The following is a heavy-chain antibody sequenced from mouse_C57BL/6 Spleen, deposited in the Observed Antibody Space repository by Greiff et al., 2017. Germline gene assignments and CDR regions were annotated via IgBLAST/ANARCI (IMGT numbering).Heavy chain of an antibody. CDR3: ARTGDGYDAHWYFDV. J-gene: IGHJ1*03. CDR2: IYPRSGNT. V-gene: IGHV1-81*01. Sequence: QVHVKQSGAELARPGASVKLSCKASGYTFTSYGISWVKQRPGQGLEWIGEIYPRSGNTYYNEKFKGKATLTADKSSSTAYMELRSLTSEDSAVYFCARTGDGYDAHWYFDVWGTGTTVTVSS. D-gene: IGHD2-2*01. CDR1: GYTFTSYG.